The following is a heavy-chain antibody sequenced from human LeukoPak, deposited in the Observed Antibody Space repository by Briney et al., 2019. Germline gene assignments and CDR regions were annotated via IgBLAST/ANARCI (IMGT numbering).Heavy chain of an antibody. V-gene: IGHV1-69*05. CDR1: GGTSSTYT. CDR3: ARVDRYYFYLDV. J-gene: IGHJ6*03. Sequence: ASVKVSCKASGGTSSTYTITWVRQAPGQGLEWMGGIIPIFRTPNYAQKFQGGVTITTDESTSTAYMELSSLKSEDTAIYYCARVDRYYFYLDVWGKGTTVTVSS. CDR2: IIPIFRTP.